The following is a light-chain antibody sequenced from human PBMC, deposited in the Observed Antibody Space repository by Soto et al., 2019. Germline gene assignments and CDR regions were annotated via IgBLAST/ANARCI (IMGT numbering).Light chain of an antibody. CDR3: GTWDSSLSAVV. J-gene: IGLJ2*01. Sequence: QSVLTQPPSVSAAPGKKVTISCSGSSSNIGNNYVSWYQQLPGTAPKLLISDNNKRPSGIPYRFSGSKSGTSATLGITGLQTGDESDYYCGTWDSSLSAVVLGEGTKLTVL. V-gene: IGLV1-51*01. CDR2: DNN. CDR1: SSNIGNNY.